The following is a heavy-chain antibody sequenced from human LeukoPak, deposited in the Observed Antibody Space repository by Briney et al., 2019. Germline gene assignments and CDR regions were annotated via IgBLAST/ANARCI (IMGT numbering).Heavy chain of an antibody. Sequence: SETLSLTCTVSGGSISSYYWSWIRQPPGKGLELIGYIYYSGSTNYNPSLKSRVTISVDTSKNQFSLKLSSVTAADTAVYYCARGILGYSDSWSWGQGTLVTVSS. CDR2: IYYSGST. CDR1: GGSISSYY. V-gene: IGHV4-59*01. D-gene: IGHD3-22*01. CDR3: ARGILGYSDSWS. J-gene: IGHJ4*02.